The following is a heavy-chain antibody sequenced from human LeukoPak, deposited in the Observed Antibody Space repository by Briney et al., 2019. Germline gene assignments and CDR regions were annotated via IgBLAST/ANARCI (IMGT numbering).Heavy chain of an antibody. Sequence: PGGSLRLSCAASGFTVSNNYMSWVRRAAGKGLEWVALIYSAGGTYYADSVKGRFTISRDNSKNTLHLQMNSLRAEDTAVYYCVRNSGELAAWGQGTLVTVSS. CDR1: GFTVSNNY. CDR3: VRNSGELAA. CDR2: IYSAGGT. J-gene: IGHJ5*02. D-gene: IGHD2-21*01. V-gene: IGHV3-53*01.